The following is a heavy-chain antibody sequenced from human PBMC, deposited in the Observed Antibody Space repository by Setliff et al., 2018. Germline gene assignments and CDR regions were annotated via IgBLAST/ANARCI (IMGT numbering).Heavy chain of an antibody. CDR1: DFSVSPVYY. V-gene: IGHV4-38-2*01. Sequence: PSETLSLTCVVSDFSVSPVYYWGWIRQPPGKGLEWIASIYYSGTTYYNPSPKSRVTMSVDASKSQISLKLDSVTAADTALYYCARTSTARYFDLWGRGTLVTVSS. J-gene: IGHJ2*01. CDR3: ARTSTARYFDL. D-gene: IGHD2-2*01. CDR2: IYYSGTT.